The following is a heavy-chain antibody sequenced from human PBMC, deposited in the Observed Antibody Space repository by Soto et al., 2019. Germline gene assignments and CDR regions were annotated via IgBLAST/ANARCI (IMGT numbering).Heavy chain of an antibody. CDR2: IIPIFGTA. CDR1: GGTFSSYA. CDR3: AGACSCGSCYLDY. J-gene: IGHJ4*02. Sequence: QVQLVQSGAEVKKPGSSVKVSCKASGGTFSSYAISWVRQAPGQGLEWMGGIIPIFGTANYAQKFQGRVTITAEECRGTGYMGTGSLRSEDTAVYYCAGACSCGSCYLDYWGPGTLVTVSS. D-gene: IGHD2-15*01. V-gene: IGHV1-69*12.